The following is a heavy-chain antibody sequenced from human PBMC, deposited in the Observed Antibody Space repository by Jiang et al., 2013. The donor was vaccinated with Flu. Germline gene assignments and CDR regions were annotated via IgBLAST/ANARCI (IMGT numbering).Heavy chain of an antibody. J-gene: IGHJ4*02. CDR3: ARRDYKLLSPLDF. V-gene: IGHV3-20*04. D-gene: IGHD3-16*01. CDR1: GFIFDDYG. CDR2: INWNGGAT. Sequence: GGSLRLSCAASGFIFDDYGMTWVRQAPGKGLEWVSGINWNGGATAYADSVKGRFTISRDNAKNYLYLQMNSLRVEDTALYYCARRDYKLLSPLDFWGQGTLVTVSS.